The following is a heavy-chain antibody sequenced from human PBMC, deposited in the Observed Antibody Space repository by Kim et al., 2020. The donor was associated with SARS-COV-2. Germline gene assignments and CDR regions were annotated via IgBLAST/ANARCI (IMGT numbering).Heavy chain of an antibody. J-gene: IGHJ6*02. CDR2: IIPILGIA. D-gene: IGHD2-2*01. CDR3: ARKVGELNIPGDIVVVPAAIPALAKDYYYYGMDV. V-gene: IGHV1-69*04. CDR1: GGTFSSYA. Sequence: SVKVSCKASGGTFSSYAISWVRQAPGQGLEWMGRIIPILGIANYAQKFQGRVTITADKSTSTAYMELSSLRSEDTAVYYCARKVGELNIPGDIVVVPAAIPALAKDYYYYGMDVWGQGTTVTVSS.